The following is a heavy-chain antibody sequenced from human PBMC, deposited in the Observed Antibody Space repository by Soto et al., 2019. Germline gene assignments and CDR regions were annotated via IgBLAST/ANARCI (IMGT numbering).Heavy chain of an antibody. CDR3: VEGDYYFDT. CDR2: ISYDGSKK. CDR1: GFPFTTYG. Sequence: QVQLVESGGGVVQPGRSLRLSCAASGFPFTTYGLHWVREGPCKGLEWVAVISYDGSKKYYADSVKGRFTSSRDNYKNTRYLQRNNLKPEDTALYYCVEGDYYFDTRGKGTQVTFSA. J-gene: IGHJ4*02. V-gene: IGHV3-30*03.